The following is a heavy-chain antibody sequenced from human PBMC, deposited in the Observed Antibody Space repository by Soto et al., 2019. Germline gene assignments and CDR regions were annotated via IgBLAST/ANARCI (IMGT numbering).Heavy chain of an antibody. V-gene: IGHV4-4*02. CDR1: GDSVSSNSW. CDR2: IHHSGST. CDR3: ARAPRGYGMDV. J-gene: IGHJ6*02. Sequence: QVQLQESGPRLVKPSGTLSLTCTVSGDSVSSNSWWSWVRQPPGKGLEWIGDIHHSGSTNYNSSLTSRVSISIYKSKNQFSLNLYSVTAADAAVFYCARAPRGYGMDVWGQGTTVSVSS.